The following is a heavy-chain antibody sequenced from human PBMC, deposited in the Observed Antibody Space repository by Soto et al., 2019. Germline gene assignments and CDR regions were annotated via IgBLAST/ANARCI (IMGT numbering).Heavy chain of an antibody. J-gene: IGHJ4*02. D-gene: IGHD3-3*01. CDR1: GFTFSRYG. Sequence: SLRLSCAASGFTFSRYGMHWVRQAPGKGLEWVAVIWYDGSNKYYADSVKGRFTISKDNAKNTLYLQMNSLRAEDTAVYYCARVRFLEWSYFDYWGQGTLVTVSS. CDR3: ARVRFLEWSYFDY. V-gene: IGHV3-33*01. CDR2: IWYDGSNK.